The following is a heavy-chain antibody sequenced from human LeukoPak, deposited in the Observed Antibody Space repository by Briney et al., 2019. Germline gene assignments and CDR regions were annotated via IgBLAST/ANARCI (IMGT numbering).Heavy chain of an antibody. CDR1: GFTFSSYS. J-gene: IGHJ4*02. D-gene: IGHD3-10*01. CDR2: ISSSSSYI. Sequence: PGGSLRLSCAASGFTFSSYSMNWARQAPGKGLEWVSSISSSSSYIYYADSVKGRFTISRDNAKNSLYLQMNSLRAEDTAVYYCARALVRGGYFDYWGQGTLVTVSS. V-gene: IGHV3-21*01. CDR3: ARALVRGGYFDY.